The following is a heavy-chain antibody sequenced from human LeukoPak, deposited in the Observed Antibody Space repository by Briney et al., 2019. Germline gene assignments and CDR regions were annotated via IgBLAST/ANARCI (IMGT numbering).Heavy chain of an antibody. CDR3: GRDGDYGDCNFDY. V-gene: IGHV3-21*01. J-gene: IGHJ4*02. Sequence: GGSLRLSCAAFGFTFSSYTMNWVRPAPGKGLEWVSSISGRNTYIYYGDSVMGLFTITRDNAKNSLYLQMNSLRADDTAVDCYGRDGDYGDCNFDYWGQGTLVTVSS. D-gene: IGHD4-17*01. CDR2: ISGRNTYI. CDR1: GFTFSSYT.